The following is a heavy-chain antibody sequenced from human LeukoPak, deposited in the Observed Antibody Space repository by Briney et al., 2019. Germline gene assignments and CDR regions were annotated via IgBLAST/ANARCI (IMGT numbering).Heavy chain of an antibody. Sequence: GGSLRLSCAASGVILSPYGMHWVRQAPGKGLEWVAVISYEGGTQHYADSVKGRFIISRDNPRNTLYLQMNILRTEDTAVYYCAKEGTPQVSTWYDLWGQGTQVIVSS. CDR1: GVILSPYG. D-gene: IGHD3-10*01. V-gene: IGHV3-30*18. J-gene: IGHJ5*02. CDR2: ISYEGGTQ. CDR3: AKEGTPQVSTWYDL.